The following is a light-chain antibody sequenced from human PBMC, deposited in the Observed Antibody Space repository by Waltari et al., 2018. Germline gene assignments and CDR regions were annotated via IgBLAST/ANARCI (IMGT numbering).Light chain of an antibody. CDR2: GAS. Sequence: EIVMTQSPATLSVSPGERATLSCRASQSVSSNLAWYQQKPGQAPRLLIYGASTRPTDIPARFSGSGSGTEFTLTISSLQSEDFAVYSCQQYNIWPPGPFGPGTKVDL. J-gene: IGKJ3*01. CDR3: QQYNIWPPGP. CDR1: QSVSSN. V-gene: IGKV3-15*01.